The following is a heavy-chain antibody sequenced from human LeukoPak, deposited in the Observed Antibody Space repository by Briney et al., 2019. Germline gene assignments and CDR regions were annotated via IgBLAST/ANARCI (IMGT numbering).Heavy chain of an antibody. V-gene: IGHV3-21*01. D-gene: IGHD3-10*01. Sequence: KPGGSLRLSCSASGFTFNTYSMNWVRQAPGKGLEWVSSISASSIYIYYADSLKGRFTISRDNAENSLYLQMDSLTPEDTAVYYCARESGSYYYYMDVWGKGTTVTVSS. J-gene: IGHJ6*03. CDR3: ARESGSYYYYMDV. CDR2: ISASSIYI. CDR1: GFTFNTYS.